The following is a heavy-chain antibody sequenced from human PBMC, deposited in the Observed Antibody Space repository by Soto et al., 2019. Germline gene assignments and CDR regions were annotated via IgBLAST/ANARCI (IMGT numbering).Heavy chain of an antibody. Sequence: PSETLSLTCTVSGGSISSYYLSWIRQPPGKGLEWIGYIYYSGSTNYNPSLKSRVTITVDTSKNQFSLKLSSVTAADTAVYYCARHGSYCSGGSCHRAEDYYYYMDVWGKGTTVTVSS. CDR3: ARHGSYCSGGSCHRAEDYYYYMDV. J-gene: IGHJ6*03. V-gene: IGHV4-59*08. CDR2: IYYSGST. CDR1: GGSISSYY. D-gene: IGHD2-15*01.